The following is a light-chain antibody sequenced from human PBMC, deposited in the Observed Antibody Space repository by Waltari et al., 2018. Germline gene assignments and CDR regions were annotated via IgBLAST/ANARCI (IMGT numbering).Light chain of an antibody. V-gene: IGLV2-11*01. J-gene: IGLJ2*01. Sequence: QSALTQPRSVSGSPGQSVTISCTGTTSDVGGYNFVSWYQQDPDKAPKLIIYYVNKRPSGVPDRFSGSKSGNTASLTISGLQAEDEADYYCCSYAGSYTLVFGGGTKLTVL. CDR3: CSYAGSYTLV. CDR1: TSDVGGYNF. CDR2: YVN.